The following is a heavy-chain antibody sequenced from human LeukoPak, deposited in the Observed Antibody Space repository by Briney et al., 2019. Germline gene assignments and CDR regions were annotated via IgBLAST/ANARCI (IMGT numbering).Heavy chain of an antibody. Sequence: GGSLRLSCAASGFTFSSYEMNWVRQAPGKGLEWVSYISSSGSTIYYADSVKGRFTISRDNAENSLYLQMNSLRAEDTAVYYCARDDPRWFGESPFDYWGQGTLVTVSS. D-gene: IGHD3-10*01. CDR2: ISSSGSTI. J-gene: IGHJ4*02. CDR3: ARDDPRWFGESPFDY. CDR1: GFTFSSYE. V-gene: IGHV3-48*03.